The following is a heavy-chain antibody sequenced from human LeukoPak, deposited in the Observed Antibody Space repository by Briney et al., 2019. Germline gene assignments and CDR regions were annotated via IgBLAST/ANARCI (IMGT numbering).Heavy chain of an antibody. D-gene: IGHD3-22*01. CDR3: ARAGTRYYYDSSGYPALDYFDY. J-gene: IGHJ4*02. CDR2: IFPIFCTA. Sequence: SVTVSCKASGGTFSSYAISWVRQAPGQRLEWMGGIFPIFCTANYAQKFQGRVTITTDESTSTAYMELSSLRSEDTAVYYCARAGTRYYYDSSGYPALDYFDYWGQGTLVTVSS. V-gene: IGHV1-69*05. CDR1: GGTFSSYA.